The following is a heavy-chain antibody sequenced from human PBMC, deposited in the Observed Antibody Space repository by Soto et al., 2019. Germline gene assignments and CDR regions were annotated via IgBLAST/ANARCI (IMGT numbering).Heavy chain of an antibody. D-gene: IGHD3-10*01. CDR1: GCTFSSYGRSFSSYN. CDR3: AKFREYYQGSGSRTYYFYGMDV. J-gene: IGHJ6*02. V-gene: IGHV3-23*01. Sequence: DVSLRLSGAASGCTFSSYGRSFSSYNMSWVRQAPGKVLEWVSTISGSGDSTYYADSVKGRFTISRDNSKNTLFLQMNSLRAGDTALYYCAKFREYYQGSGSRTYYFYGMDVWGQGTTVTVSS. CDR2: ISGSGDST.